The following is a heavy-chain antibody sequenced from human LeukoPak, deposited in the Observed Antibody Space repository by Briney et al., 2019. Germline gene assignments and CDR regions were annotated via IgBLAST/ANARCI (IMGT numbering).Heavy chain of an antibody. V-gene: IGHV4-59*12. D-gene: IGHD4-17*01. CDR2: IYYSGRT. J-gene: IGHJ4*02. CDR3: ARGPTTVTRAFDY. CDR1: GGSISSYY. Sequence: SETLSLTCTVSGGSISSYYWSWIRQPPGKGLEWIGYIYYSGRTYYNPSLKSRVTISVDTSKNQFSLNLNSVTAADTAVYYCARGPTTVTRAFDYWGQGTLVTVSS.